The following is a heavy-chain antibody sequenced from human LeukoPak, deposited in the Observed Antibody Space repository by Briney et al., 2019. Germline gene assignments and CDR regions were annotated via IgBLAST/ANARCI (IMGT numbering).Heavy chain of an antibody. Sequence: SETLSRTCTVSGGSISSYYWSWIRQPPGRGLELIGYVYYSRSTNYNPSLKGRVTISVDTSKNHFSLKLSSVTAADTDVYSCARSIIGTRSKFDYWGQGPLVTVSS. V-gene: IGHV4-59*08. CDR2: VYYSRST. D-gene: IGHD1/OR15-1a*01. CDR3: ARSIIGTRSKFDY. CDR1: GGSISSYY. J-gene: IGHJ4*02.